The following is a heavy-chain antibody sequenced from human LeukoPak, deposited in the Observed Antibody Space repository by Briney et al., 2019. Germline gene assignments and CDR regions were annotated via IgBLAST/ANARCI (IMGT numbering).Heavy chain of an antibody. Sequence: SETLSVTCIVSGGSISSCYWSGIRQPPGEGLEGIGYMFYSGSTNYNPSLKSRVTISVDTSKNQFSLNLSSVTDADTAVYYCARHGSGGRAFDIWGQGTMVTVSS. CDR2: MFYSGST. CDR3: ARHGSGGRAFDI. D-gene: IGHD2-15*01. V-gene: IGHV4-59*08. J-gene: IGHJ3*02. CDR1: GGSISSCY.